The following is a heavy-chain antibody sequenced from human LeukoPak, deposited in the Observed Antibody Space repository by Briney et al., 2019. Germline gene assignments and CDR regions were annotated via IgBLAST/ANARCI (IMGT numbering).Heavy chain of an antibody. CDR3: ARHGSWGGYSHFDY. D-gene: IGHD3-3*01. J-gene: IGHJ4*02. Sequence: SETLSLTCTVSGGSISSYYWSWIRQPPGKGLEWIGYIYTSGSTNYNPSLKSRVTISVDTSKNQFSLKLSSVTAADTAVYYCARHGSWGGYSHFDYWGQGTLVTVSS. V-gene: IGHV4-4*09. CDR1: GGSISSYY. CDR2: IYTSGST.